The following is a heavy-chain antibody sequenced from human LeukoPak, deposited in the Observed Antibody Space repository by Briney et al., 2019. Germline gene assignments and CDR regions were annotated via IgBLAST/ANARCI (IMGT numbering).Heavy chain of an antibody. J-gene: IGHJ2*01. D-gene: IGHD6-13*01. V-gene: IGHV4-34*01. CDR1: GGSFSGYY. Sequence: PSETLSLTCAVYGGSFSGYYWSWIRQPPGKGLEWIGEINHSGSTNYNPSLKGRVTISVDTSKNQFSLKLSSVTAADTAVYYCARGDGSSSWTPHWYFDLWGRGTLVTVSS. CDR3: ARGDGSSSWTPHWYFDL. CDR2: INHSGST.